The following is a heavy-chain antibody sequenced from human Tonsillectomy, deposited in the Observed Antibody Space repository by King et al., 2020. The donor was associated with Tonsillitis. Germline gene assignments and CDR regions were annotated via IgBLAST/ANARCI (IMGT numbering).Heavy chain of an antibody. CDR1: GFTFSSYA. D-gene: IGHD6-19*01. V-gene: IGHV3-30*01. J-gene: IGHJ5*02. CDR3: ARIAVAGIDP. Sequence: VQLVESGGGVVQPGRSLRLSCAASGFTFSSYAMHWVRQAPGKGLEWVAVISYDGSNKYYADSEKGRFTISRDNSKNTLYLQMNSLRAEDTAVYYCARIAVAGIDPWGQGTLVTVSS. CDR2: ISYDGSNK.